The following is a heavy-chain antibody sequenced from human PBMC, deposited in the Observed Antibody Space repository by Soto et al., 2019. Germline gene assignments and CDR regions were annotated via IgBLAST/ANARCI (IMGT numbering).Heavy chain of an antibody. CDR1: GGSISSSSYY. CDR2: IYFSGST. J-gene: IGHJ5*02. D-gene: IGHD1-26*01. CDR3: ARDYGVNSGSYYWFDP. V-gene: IGHV4-39*07. Sequence: SETLSLTCTVSGGSISSSSYYWGWIRQPPGKGLEWIGSIYFSGSTYYNPSLKSRFTISVDTSKHQFSLKLSSVTAADTAVYYCARDYGVNSGSYYWFDPWGQGTLVTVSS.